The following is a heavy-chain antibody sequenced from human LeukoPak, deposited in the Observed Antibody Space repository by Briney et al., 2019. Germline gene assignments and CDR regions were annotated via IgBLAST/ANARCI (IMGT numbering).Heavy chain of an antibody. CDR3: ARVDDLDAFDI. CDR2: ISDDGSTK. J-gene: IGHJ3*02. CDR1: GFTFSNHA. D-gene: IGHD2-2*03. V-gene: IGHV3-30*04. Sequence: GGSLRLSCLTSGFTFSNHAMHWVRQGPGKGLKWVAVISDDGSTKFYADSVKGRFTISRDNSKNTLFLQINSLRPEDTAVYYCARVDDLDAFDIWGQGTLVTVSS.